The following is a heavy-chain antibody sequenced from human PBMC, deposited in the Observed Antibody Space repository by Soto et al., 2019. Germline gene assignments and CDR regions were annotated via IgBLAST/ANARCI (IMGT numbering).Heavy chain of an antibody. J-gene: IGHJ4*02. Sequence: SETLSLTCTVSGGSISSYYWSWNRQPAGKGLEWIGRIYTSGSTNYNPSLKSRVTMSVDTSKNQFSLKLSSVTAADTAVYYCARVNIAAAATTVDYWGQGTLVTVSS. CDR3: ARVNIAAAATTVDY. D-gene: IGHD6-13*01. CDR1: GGSISSYY. V-gene: IGHV4-4*07. CDR2: IYTSGST.